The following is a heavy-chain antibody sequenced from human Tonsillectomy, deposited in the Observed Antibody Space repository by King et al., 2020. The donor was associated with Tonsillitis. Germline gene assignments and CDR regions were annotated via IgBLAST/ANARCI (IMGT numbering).Heavy chain of an antibody. CDR3: ARAWYNRNHRYGMDV. CDR1: GYTFTSYY. J-gene: IGHJ6*02. V-gene: IGHV1-46*01. Sequence: QLVQSGAEVKKPGASVKVSCKASGYTFTSYYMHWVRQAPGQGLEWMGIINPSGGSTSYAQKFQGRVTMTRDTSTSTVYMELSSLRSEDTAVYYCARAWYNRNHRYGMDVWGQGTTVTVSS. D-gene: IGHD1-14*01. CDR2: INPSGGST.